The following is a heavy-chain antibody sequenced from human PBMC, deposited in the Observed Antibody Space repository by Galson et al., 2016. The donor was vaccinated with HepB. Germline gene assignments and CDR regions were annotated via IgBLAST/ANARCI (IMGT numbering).Heavy chain of an antibody. J-gene: IGHJ3*02. V-gene: IGHV4-34*01. CDR2: ISHRATT. D-gene: IGHD1-26*01. CDR3: ANLQVGAITKSFEI. Sequence: SETLSLTCGVNGGSLTDLYWSWIRQSPGKGLEWIGEISHRATTNYNPSFKSRVTLSVDTSKNHISLRLSSVTAADTAVYFCANLQVGAITKSFEIWGQGTMVTVSS. CDR1: GGSLTDLY.